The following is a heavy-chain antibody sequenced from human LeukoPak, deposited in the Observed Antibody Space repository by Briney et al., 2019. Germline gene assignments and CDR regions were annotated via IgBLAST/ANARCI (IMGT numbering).Heavy chain of an antibody. Sequence: PGGSLRLSCAASGFSFSSYGMHWVRQAPGKGLEWVTFIRDDGSNKYYADSVKGRFTISRDNSKNTLYLQMNSLRAEDTAVYCCAKSSSGWSMDYWGQGTLVTVSS. D-gene: IGHD6-19*01. CDR1: GFSFSSYG. CDR3: AKSSSGWSMDY. J-gene: IGHJ4*02. CDR2: IRDDGSNK. V-gene: IGHV3-30*02.